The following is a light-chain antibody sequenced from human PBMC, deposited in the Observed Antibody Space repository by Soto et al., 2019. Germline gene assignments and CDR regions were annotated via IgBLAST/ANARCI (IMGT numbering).Light chain of an antibody. V-gene: IGKV1-5*01. J-gene: IGKJ4*01. CDR3: QQYNSYPLT. CDR1: QSISSW. CDR2: DAS. Sequence: DIQMTQSPSTLSASVGDRVTITCRASQSISSWLAWYQQKPGKAPKLLIYDASSLESGVPSRFSGSVSGTEFTLTISSLQPADFATYYCQQYNSYPLTFGGGTKVEIK.